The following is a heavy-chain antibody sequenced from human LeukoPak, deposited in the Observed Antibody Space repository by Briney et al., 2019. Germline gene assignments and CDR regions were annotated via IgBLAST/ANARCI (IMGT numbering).Heavy chain of an antibody. J-gene: IGHJ4*02. V-gene: IGHV3-66*01. CDR2: IYSGGST. Sequence: GGSLRLSCAASGFTVSSNYMSWVRQAPGKGLEWVSVIYSGGSTYYADSVKGRFTISRDNSKNTLYLHMNSLRAEDTAVYYCARDRDYGDYVFDYWGQGTLVTVSS. D-gene: IGHD4-17*01. CDR1: GFTVSSNY. CDR3: ARDRDYGDYVFDY.